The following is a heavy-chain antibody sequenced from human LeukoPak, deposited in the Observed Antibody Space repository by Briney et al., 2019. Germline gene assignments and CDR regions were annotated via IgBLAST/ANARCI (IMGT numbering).Heavy chain of an antibody. D-gene: IGHD3-10*01. J-gene: IGHJ4*02. CDR3: AKATYYYGSGSYHYYFDY. Sequence: GRSLRLSCAASGFTFDDYAMHWVRQAPGKGLEWVSGISWNSGSIGYADSVKGRFTISRDNAKNSLYLQMNSLRAEDTALYYCAKATYYYGSGSYHYYFDYWGQGTLVTVSS. V-gene: IGHV3-9*01. CDR1: GFTFDDYA. CDR2: ISWNSGSI.